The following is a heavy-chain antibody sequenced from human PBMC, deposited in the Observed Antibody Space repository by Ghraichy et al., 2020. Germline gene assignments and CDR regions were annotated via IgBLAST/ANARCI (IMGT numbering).Heavy chain of an antibody. CDR1: GASISGGGSY. Sequence: SETLSLTCTFSGASISGGGSYWSWIRQHPGKGMEWIASIHSSGTAYYRSSLKSRVSISVDTSKNQVSLKLSSVTVADTAVFYCASPARGRFFDWWDAFDIWCQGTVVTVSS. CDR2: IHSSGTA. D-gene: IGHD3-9*01. V-gene: IGHV4-31*03. J-gene: IGHJ3*02. CDR3: ASPARGRFFDWWDAFDI.